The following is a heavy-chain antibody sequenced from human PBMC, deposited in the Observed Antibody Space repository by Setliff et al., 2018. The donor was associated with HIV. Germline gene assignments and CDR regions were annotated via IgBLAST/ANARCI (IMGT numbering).Heavy chain of an antibody. J-gene: IGHJ6*02. CDR1: GGSISSND. CDR3: ARIPQLLDYAMDV. V-gene: IGHV4-59*01. CDR2: IYDSGRT. D-gene: IGHD2-2*01. Sequence: SETLSLTCTVSGGSISSNDWSWIRQPPGKGLELIGYIYDSGRTNYNPSLKSRVTISVDTSKNQFSLKLSSVTAADTAVYYCARIPQLLDYAMDVWGQGTTVTVSS.